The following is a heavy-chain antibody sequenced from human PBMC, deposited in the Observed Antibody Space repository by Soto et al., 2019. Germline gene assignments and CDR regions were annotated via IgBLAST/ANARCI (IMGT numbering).Heavy chain of an antibody. CDR1: GGSISSGDYY. V-gene: IGHV4-30-4*01. Sequence: SETLSLTCTVSGGSISSGDYYWSWIRQPPGKGLEWIAYIHHTGSPYYNLSLKSRLTISIDTSKNQFSLRLSSVTAADTAVYYCARDLTAGGYFDYWGQGTLVTVSS. CDR2: IHHTGSP. J-gene: IGHJ4*02. D-gene: IGHD2-21*02. CDR3: ARDLTAGGYFDY.